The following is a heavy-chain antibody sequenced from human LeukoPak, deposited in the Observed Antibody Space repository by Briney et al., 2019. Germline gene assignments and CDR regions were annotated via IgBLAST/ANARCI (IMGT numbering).Heavy chain of an antibody. V-gene: IGHV4-30-2*01. CDR2: IYHSGST. CDR1: GRSISSGGYY. J-gene: IGHJ3*02. D-gene: IGHD1-26*01. Sequence: PSETLSLTCTVSGRSISSGGYYWSWIRQPPGKGLELIGYIYHSGSTYYNPSLKSRVTISVDRSKNQFSLKLSSVTAADTAVYYCASVSLVGATGLYAFDIWGQGTMVTVSS. CDR3: ASVSLVGATGLYAFDI.